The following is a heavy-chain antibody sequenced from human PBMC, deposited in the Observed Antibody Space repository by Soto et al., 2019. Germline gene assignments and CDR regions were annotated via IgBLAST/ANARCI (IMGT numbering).Heavy chain of an antibody. D-gene: IGHD6-13*01. CDR3: ARVQQLVLIGGWFDP. CDR1: GGSFSGYY. V-gene: IGHV4-34*01. Sequence: SETLSLTCAVYGGSFSGYYWSWIRQPPGKGLEWIGEINHSGSTNYNPSLKSRVTISVDTSKNQFSLKLSSVTAADTAVYYCARVQQLVLIGGWFDPWGQGTLVTVSS. J-gene: IGHJ5*02. CDR2: INHSGST.